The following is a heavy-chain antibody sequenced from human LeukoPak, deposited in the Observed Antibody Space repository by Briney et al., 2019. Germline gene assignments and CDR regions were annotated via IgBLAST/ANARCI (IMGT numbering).Heavy chain of an antibody. CDR3: ARDSNGWFDY. D-gene: IGHD3-22*01. Sequence: ASVKVSCKASGYTFTDYYLHWVRQAPGQGFEWMGWINPNSGDTNYAQKFQGRVTITADKSTSTAYMELSSPRSGDTAVYHCARDSNGWFDYWGQGTLVTVSS. J-gene: IGHJ4*02. CDR2: INPNSGDT. CDR1: GYTFTDYY. V-gene: IGHV1-2*02.